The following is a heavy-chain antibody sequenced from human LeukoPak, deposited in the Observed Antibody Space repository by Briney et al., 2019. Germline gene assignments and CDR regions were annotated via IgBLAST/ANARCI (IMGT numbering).Heavy chain of an antibody. CDR3: VRDPNALDL. D-gene: IGHD1-1*01. CDR1: GFSFSSYS. J-gene: IGHJ4*02. Sequence: GGSLRLSCEASGFSFSSYSMNWVRQAPGKGLEWVAYITGSSSRTLYADSVRGRFTISRDNAKNSLHPQMSSLRVEDTGIYYCVRDPNALDLWGQGTLVTVSS. V-gene: IGHV3-48*04. CDR2: ITGSSSRT.